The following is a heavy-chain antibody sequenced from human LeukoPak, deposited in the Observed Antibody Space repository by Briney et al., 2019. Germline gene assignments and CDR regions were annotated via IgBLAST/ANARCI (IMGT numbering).Heavy chain of an antibody. CDR3: AKDMTYCSGGSCYSEVDY. Sequence: GGSLRLSCAASGFTFDDYAMHWVRQAPGKGLEWVSLISGDGGSTYYADSVKGRFTISRDNSKNSLYLQMNSLRTEDTALYYCAKDMTYCSGGSCYSEVDYWGQGTLVTVSS. J-gene: IGHJ4*02. V-gene: IGHV3-43*02. CDR2: ISGDGGST. D-gene: IGHD2-15*01. CDR1: GFTFDDYA.